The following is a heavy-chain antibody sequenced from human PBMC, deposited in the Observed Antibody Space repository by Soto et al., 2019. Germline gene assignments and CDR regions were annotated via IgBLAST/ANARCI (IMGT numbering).Heavy chain of an antibody. CDR3: ARGGTGRYLPRQLLPYES. CDR2: ISHSGDT. Sequence: QVQLQQWGAGLLKPSETLSLTCGVYNGSLSGYYWSWIRQTPGKGLEWIGHISHSGDTNYNASLKSRLTISIDTSNNQFSLKLSSVTVADTAVYYCARGGTGRYLPRQLLPYESWGQGTRVTVSS. D-gene: IGHD6-19*01. CDR1: NGSLSGYY. V-gene: IGHV4-34*01. J-gene: IGHJ5*02.